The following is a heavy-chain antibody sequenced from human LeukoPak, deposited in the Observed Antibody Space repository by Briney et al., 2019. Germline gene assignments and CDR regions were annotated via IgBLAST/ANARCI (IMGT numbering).Heavy chain of an antibody. V-gene: IGHV3-23*01. J-gene: IGHJ4*02. CDR2: ISGSGGST. Sequence: PGGSLRLSCAASGFTFSSYAMSWVRQAPGKGLEWVSAISGSGGSTYYADSVKGRFTISRDNSKNTLYLQMNSLGAEDTAVYYCANGLDYVWGSYRPFDYWGQGTLVTVSS. D-gene: IGHD3-16*02. CDR3: ANGLDYVWGSYRPFDY. CDR1: GFTFSSYA.